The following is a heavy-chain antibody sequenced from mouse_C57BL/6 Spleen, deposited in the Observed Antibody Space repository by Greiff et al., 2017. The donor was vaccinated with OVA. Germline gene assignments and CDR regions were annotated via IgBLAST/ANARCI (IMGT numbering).Heavy chain of an antibody. CDR3: ASPPLYYYGSSLDY. J-gene: IGHJ2*01. V-gene: IGHV1-82*01. D-gene: IGHD1-1*01. Sequence: VQVQQSGPELVKPGASVKISCKASGYAFSSSWMNWVKQRPGKGLEWIGRIYPGDGDTNYNGKFKGKATLTADKSSSTAYMQLSSLTSEDSAVYFCASPPLYYYGSSLDYWGQGTTLTVSS. CDR1: GYAFSSSW. CDR2: IYPGDGDT.